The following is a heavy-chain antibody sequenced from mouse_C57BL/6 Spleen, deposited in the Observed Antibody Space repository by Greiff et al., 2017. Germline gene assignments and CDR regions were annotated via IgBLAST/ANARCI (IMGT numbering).Heavy chain of an antibody. J-gene: IGHJ3*01. CDR3: ARDNDGYYAWFAY. V-gene: IGHV3-6*01. Sequence: EESGPGLVKPSQSLSLTCSVTGYSITSGYYWNWIRQFPGNKLEWMGYISYDGSNNYNPSLKNRISITRDTSKNQFFLKLNSVTTEDTATYYCARDNDGYYAWFAYWGQGTLVTVSA. D-gene: IGHD2-3*01. CDR2: ISYDGSN. CDR1: GYSITSGYY.